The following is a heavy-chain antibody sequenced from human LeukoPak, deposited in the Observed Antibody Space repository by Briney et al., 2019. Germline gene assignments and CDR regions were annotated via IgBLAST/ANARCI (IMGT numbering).Heavy chain of an antibody. CDR3: ARGASTYSDY. CDR2: LTSDGRST. CDR1: GFTFSDYW. Sequence: GGSLRLSYAASGFTFSDYWMYWVRQAPGKGLVWVSRLTSDGRSTSYADSVKGRFTMSRDNAKNTLFLQMNSLRDEDTAVYYCARGASTYSDYWGQGTPVTVSS. J-gene: IGHJ4*02. V-gene: IGHV3-74*01.